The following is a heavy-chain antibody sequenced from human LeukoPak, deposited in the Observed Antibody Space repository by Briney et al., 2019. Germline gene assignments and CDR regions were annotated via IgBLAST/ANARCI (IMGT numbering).Heavy chain of an antibody. D-gene: IGHD6-13*01. J-gene: IGHJ4*02. Sequence: GESLKISCQGSGYNFATYWIVWVRQMPGKGLEWMGIIYPGNSHTRYSPSFQGQVTVSADTSISTAYLHWSSLQSSDTAMYYCAKFHATWYGDTWGQGTLVTVSS. V-gene: IGHV5-51*01. CDR1: GYNFATYW. CDR2: IYPGNSHT. CDR3: AKFHATWYGDT.